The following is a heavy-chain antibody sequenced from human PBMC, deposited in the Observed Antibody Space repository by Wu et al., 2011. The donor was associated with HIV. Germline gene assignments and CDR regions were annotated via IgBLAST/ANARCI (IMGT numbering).Heavy chain of an antibody. V-gene: IGHV1-69*14. D-gene: IGHD2-21*01. CDR2: IIPIFGTA. J-gene: IGHJ4*02. CDR1: GGSFISYA. CDR3: ARDLGGDEDY. Sequence: QVQLVQSGAEVKKPGSSVKVSCKASGGSFISYAITWVRQAPGQGLEWMGRIIPIFGTAKYAQKFQGRVTITADKSTSTAYMELSSLTSEDTAVYYCARDLGGDEDYWGQGTLVTVSS.